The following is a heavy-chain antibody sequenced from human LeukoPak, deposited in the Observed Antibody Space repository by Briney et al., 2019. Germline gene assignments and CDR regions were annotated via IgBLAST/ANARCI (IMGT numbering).Heavy chain of an antibody. CDR3: ARPHTGFDS. J-gene: IGHJ4*02. V-gene: IGHV3-15*05. CDR1: GLNFNNAW. CDR2: IKSKTAGGIT. Sequence: GGSLRLSCAASGLNFNNAWMSWVRQAPGKGLEWVGRIKSKTAGGITDYAAPVKGRFTISRDNAKNTLYLQMNSLKPGDTAVYYCARPHTGFDSWGQGTLVTVSS.